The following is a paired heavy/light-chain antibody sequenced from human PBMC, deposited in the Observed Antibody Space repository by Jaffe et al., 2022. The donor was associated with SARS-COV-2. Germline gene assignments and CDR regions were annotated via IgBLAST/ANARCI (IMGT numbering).Heavy chain of an antibody. CDR3: ARLPYYYDSSGNPMGAFDI. D-gene: IGHD3-22*01. CDR2: VYYAGRA. Sequence: QLQLQESGPGLVKSSETLSLTCTVSGGSISSSSYYWGWIRQPPGKGLEWIGSVYYAGRAYYNPSLRSRVTISVDTSKSQFSLKLSSVTAADTAVYYCARLPYYYDSSGNPMGAFDIWGQGTMVTVSS. CDR1: GGSISSSSYY. J-gene: IGHJ3*02. V-gene: IGHV4-39*01.
Light chain of an antibody. Sequence: EIVLTQSPGTLSLSPGERATLSCRASQSVSSNYLAWYQQKPGQAPRLLIYGASSRATGIPDRFSGSGSGTDFTLTISRLEPEDFAVYYCQQYGSSPLTVGPGTKLDIK. J-gene: IGKJ3*01. CDR1: QSVSSNY. CDR3: QQYGSSPLT. CDR2: GAS. V-gene: IGKV3-20*01.